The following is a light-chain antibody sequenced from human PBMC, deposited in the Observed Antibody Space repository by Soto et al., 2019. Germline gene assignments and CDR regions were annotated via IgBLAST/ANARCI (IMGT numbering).Light chain of an antibody. CDR3: CSYAGSTTSLVI. Sequence: QSALTQPASESGSPGQSITISCTGTSSDVGSYNLVSWYQQHPGKAPKLIIYEASERPSGVSARFSGSKSGNTASLTISGLQAEDEAIYYCCSYAGSTTSLVIFGGGTKLTVL. CDR1: SSDVGSYNL. CDR2: EAS. V-gene: IGLV2-23*01. J-gene: IGLJ2*01.